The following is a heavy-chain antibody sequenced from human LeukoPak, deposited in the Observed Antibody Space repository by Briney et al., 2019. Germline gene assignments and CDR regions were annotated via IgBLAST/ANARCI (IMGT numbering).Heavy chain of an antibody. CDR2: IKSKTDGGTA. CDR3: STRYNWNFWGDY. CDR1: GLTFSSCA. J-gene: IGHJ4*02. D-gene: IGHD1-7*01. Sequence: HPGGSLRLSCAASGLTFSSCAMSWVRQAPGKGLEWVGRIKSKTDGGTADYAAPVKGRFTISRDDSRNTVSLQMNSLTTEDTAVYYCSTRYNWNFWGDYWGQGTLVTVSS. V-gene: IGHV3-15*01.